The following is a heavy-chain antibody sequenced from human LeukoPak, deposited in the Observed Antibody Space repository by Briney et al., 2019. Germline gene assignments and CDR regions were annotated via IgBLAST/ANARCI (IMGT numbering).Heavy chain of an antibody. J-gene: IGHJ4*02. V-gene: IGHV3-7*01. Sequence: PGGSLRLSCAVFGFTFRNDWMSWVRQTPGKGLEWVAMIKQDGGGKNYVDSVRGRFTISRDDAKNSLYLQMNNLRVEDTAVYYCASLDTASLNSAYWGQGTLVTVSS. CDR1: GFTFRNDW. CDR2: IKQDGGGK. CDR3: ASLDTASLNSAY. D-gene: IGHD5-18*01.